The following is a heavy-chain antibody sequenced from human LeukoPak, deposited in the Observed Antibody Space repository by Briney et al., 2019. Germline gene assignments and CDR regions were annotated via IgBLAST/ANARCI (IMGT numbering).Heavy chain of an antibody. J-gene: IGHJ4*02. V-gene: IGHV3-13*01. CDR1: GFTFRNYD. Sequence: GGSLRLSCGASGFTFRNYDMHWVRQAAGKGLEWVSTIVIGGDTYYPGSVKGRFTISRENAKNSLYLQTNSLRAGDTAVYYCARGEFYGSGSYLFDYWGQATLVTVSS. D-gene: IGHD3-10*01. CDR2: IVIGGDT. CDR3: ARGEFYGSGSYLFDY.